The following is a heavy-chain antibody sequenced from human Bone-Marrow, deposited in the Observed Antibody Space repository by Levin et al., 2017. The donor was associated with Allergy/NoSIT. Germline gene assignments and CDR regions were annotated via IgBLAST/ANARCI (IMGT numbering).Heavy chain of an antibody. D-gene: IGHD6-13*01. Sequence: GESLKISCAASGFTFSNYWMHWVRQAPGKGLEWVSLIYSGGDTQYADSVKGRFTISRDNSRNTLYLQMNSLRGDDTAVYYCARNGVGTAAGTPWGQGTRVTVSS. CDR3: ARNGVGTAAGTP. CDR2: IYSGGDT. J-gene: IGHJ4*02. V-gene: IGHV3-66*01. CDR1: GFTFSNYW.